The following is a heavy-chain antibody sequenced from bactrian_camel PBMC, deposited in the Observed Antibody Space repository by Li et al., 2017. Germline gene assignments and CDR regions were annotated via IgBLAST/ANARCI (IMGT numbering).Heavy chain of an antibody. CDR3: TTQTYGVS. V-gene: IGHV3-2*01. D-gene: IGHD6*01. CDR1: GFPLSNYY. J-gene: IGHJ4*01. CDR2: IFVHGTNT. Sequence: QLVESEGGSVQAGGSLRLSCAASGFPLSNYYIRWVRQAPGKVLEWISGIFVHGTNTYYSDSVKGRFTISRDNAKNTAYLQMNSLKSEDTALYYCTTQTYGVSWAEGTQVTVS.